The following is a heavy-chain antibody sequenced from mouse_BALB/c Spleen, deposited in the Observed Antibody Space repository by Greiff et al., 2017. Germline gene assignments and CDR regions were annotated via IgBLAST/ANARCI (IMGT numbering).Heavy chain of an antibody. CDR1: GFTFTDYY. J-gene: IGHJ3*01. Sequence: EVKLVESGGGLVQPGGSLRLSCATSGFTFTDYYMSWVRQPPGKALEWLGFIRNKANGYTTEYSASVKGRFTISRDNSKSILYLQMNTLRAEDSATYYWARDILEADWGQGTLVTVSA. CDR2: IRNKANGYTT. CDR3: ARDILEAD. V-gene: IGHV7-3*02.